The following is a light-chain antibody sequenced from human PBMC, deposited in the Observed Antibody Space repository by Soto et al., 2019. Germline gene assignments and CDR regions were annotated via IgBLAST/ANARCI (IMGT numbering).Light chain of an antibody. V-gene: IGLV1-51*01. J-gene: IGLJ2*01. CDR1: SSNIGNNY. CDR2: DNN. CDR3: GTWDSSLSALV. Sequence: QSALTQPPSVPAAPGQKVTISCSGSSSNIGNNYVSWYQQLPGTAPKLLIYDNNKRPSGIPDRFSGSKSGTSATLGITGLQTGDEADYYCGTWDSSLSALVFGGGTKLTVL.